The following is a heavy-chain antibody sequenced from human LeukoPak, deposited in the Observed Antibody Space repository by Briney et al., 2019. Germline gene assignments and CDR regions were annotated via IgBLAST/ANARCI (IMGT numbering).Heavy chain of an antibody. V-gene: IGHV1-18*01. CDR2: ISAYNGNT. D-gene: IGHD3-10*01. CDR3: AREWVEYYYGSGSPRVLDY. Sequence: ASVTVSCKASGYTFTSYGISWVRQAPGQGLEWVGWISAYNGNTNYAQKLQGRVTMTTDTSTNTAYMELRSLRSDDTAVYYCAREWVEYYYGSGSPRVLDYWGQGTLVTVSS. CDR1: GYTFTSYG. J-gene: IGHJ4*02.